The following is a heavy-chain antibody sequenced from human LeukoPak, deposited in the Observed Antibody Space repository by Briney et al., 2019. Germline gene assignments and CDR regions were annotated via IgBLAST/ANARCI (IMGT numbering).Heavy chain of an antibody. CDR2: ISWNGDRI. D-gene: IGHD3-9*01. CDR1: GFNFGGYA. Sequence: LPGGSLRLSCAASGFNFGGYAMHWVRQPPGEGLEWVSGISWNGDRIGYADSVKGRFTISRDNAKSSLYLQMNSLKAEDTAFYFCAKDGGAGCSDDWCPPDSWGQGTLVTVSS. CDR3: AKDGGAGCSDDWCPPDS. J-gene: IGHJ4*02. V-gene: IGHV3-9*01.